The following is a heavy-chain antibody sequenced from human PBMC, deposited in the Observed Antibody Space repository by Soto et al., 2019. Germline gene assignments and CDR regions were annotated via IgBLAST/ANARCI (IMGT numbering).Heavy chain of an antibody. J-gene: IGHJ4*02. CDR1: GFTFSHYA. D-gene: IGHD6-13*01. Sequence: PGGSLRLSYAASGFTFSHYAVTWVRQAPGKGLEWVSTISGSGGSTYYADSVKGRFTISRDNSKNTLYLQMNSLRAEDTAVYYCAKDQGSSWYEIDYWGQGTLVTVSS. CDR2: ISGSGGST. V-gene: IGHV3-23*01. CDR3: AKDQGSSWYEIDY.